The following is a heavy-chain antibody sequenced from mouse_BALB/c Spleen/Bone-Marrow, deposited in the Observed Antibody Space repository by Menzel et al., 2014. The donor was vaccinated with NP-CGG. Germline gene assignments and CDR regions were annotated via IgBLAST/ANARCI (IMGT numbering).Heavy chain of an antibody. CDR1: GYTFTSSW. CDR3: ARHHRYAYYFDY. CDR2: IHPNTDNT. V-gene: IGHV1S130*01. D-gene: IGHD2-14*01. Sequence: QVQLQQSGSVLVRPGASVKLSRKASGYTFTSSWMHWAKQRPGQGLEWIGEIHPNTDNTNYDEKFKGKATLTVATSSSTAYVDLSSLTSEDSAVYYCARHHRYAYYFDYWGQGTTLTVSS. J-gene: IGHJ2*01.